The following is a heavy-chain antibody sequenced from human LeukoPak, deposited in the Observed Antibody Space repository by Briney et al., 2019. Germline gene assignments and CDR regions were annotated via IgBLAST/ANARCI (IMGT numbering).Heavy chain of an antibody. D-gene: IGHD5-12*01. CDR1: GYSINSGYT. Sequence: SETLSLTCTVSGYSINSGYTWGWIRQPPGKGLEWIGNIYHSGGTYYNPSLTSRVTISVDTSKNQFSLKLTSVTAADTAVYYCARDFRGYSGYGPTRGMDVWGQRTTVTVSS. V-gene: IGHV4-38-2*02. J-gene: IGHJ6*02. CDR2: IYHSGGT. CDR3: ARDFRGYSGYGPTRGMDV.